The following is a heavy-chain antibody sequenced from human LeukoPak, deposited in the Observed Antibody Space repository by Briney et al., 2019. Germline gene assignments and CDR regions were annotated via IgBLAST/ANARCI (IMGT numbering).Heavy chain of an antibody. V-gene: IGHV1-69*05. CDR1: GGTFSSYA. CDR3: ASRGSGSGGYFDY. CDR2: IIPIFGTA. D-gene: IGHD3-10*01. Sequence: SVKVSCKASGGTFSSYAISWVRQAPGQGLEWMGGIIPIFGTANYAQKFQGRVTITTDEPPSTAYMELSSLRSEDTAVYYCASRGSGSGGYFDYWGQGTLVTVSS. J-gene: IGHJ4*02.